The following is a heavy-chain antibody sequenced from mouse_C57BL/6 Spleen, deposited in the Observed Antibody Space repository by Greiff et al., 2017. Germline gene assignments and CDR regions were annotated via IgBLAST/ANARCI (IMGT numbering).Heavy chain of an antibody. CDR2: INYDGSST. CDR1: GFTFSDYY. CDR3: ARVPYYYGSSDWYFDV. Sequence: DVKLVESEGGLVQPGSSMKLSCTASGFTFSDYYMAWVRQVPEKGLEWVANINYDGSSTYYLDSLKSRFIISRDNAKNILYLQMSSLKSEDTATYYCARVPYYYGSSDWYFDVWGTGTTVTVSS. D-gene: IGHD1-1*01. V-gene: IGHV5-16*01. J-gene: IGHJ1*03.